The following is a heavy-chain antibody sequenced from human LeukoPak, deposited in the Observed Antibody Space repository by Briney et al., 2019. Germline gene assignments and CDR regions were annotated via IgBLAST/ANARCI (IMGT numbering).Heavy chain of an antibody. Sequence: GGSLRLSCAASGFTFSSYAMSWVRQAPGKGLEWVSAISGSGGSTYYADSVKGRFTISRDNSKNTLYLQMNSLRAEDTAVYYCAKGPRPYSSSWYIAYWGQGTLVTVSS. D-gene: IGHD6-13*01. CDR3: AKGPRPYSSSWYIAY. CDR2: ISGSGGST. J-gene: IGHJ4*02. CDR1: GFTFSSYA. V-gene: IGHV3-23*01.